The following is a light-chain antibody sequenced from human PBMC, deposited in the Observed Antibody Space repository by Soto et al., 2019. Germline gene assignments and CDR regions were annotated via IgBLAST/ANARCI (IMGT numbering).Light chain of an antibody. J-gene: IGKJ5*01. V-gene: IGKV3-11*01. CDR2: GAS. CDR3: QQRSSWIT. CDR1: QSVSRD. Sequence: EIVLTQSPATLSVSPGERATLSCRASQSVSRDLAWYQQKPGQAPRLLIYGASSRATGIPDRFSGSGSATDFTLTISSLEPEDFAVYYCQQRSSWITFGQGTRLEIK.